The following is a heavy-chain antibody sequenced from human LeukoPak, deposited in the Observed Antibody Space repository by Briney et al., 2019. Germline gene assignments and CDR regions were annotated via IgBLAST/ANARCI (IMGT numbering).Heavy chain of an antibody. D-gene: IGHD3-22*01. J-gene: IGHJ5*02. CDR3: ARAVIRSGYYFDP. CDR1: GGSISSGDYY. CDR2: IYYSGST. Sequence: SETLSLTCTVSGGSISSGDYYWSWIRQPPGKGLEWFGYIYYSGSTYYNPSLKSRVTISVDTSKNQFSLKLSSVTAADTAVYYCARAVIRSGYYFDPWGQGTLVTVSS. V-gene: IGHV4-30-4*08.